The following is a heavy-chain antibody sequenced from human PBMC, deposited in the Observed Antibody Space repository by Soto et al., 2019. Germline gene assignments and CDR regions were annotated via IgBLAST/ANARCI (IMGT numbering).Heavy chain of an antibody. Sequence: SQTLSLTCAISGDSVSSNSAAWNWIRQSPSRGLEWLGRTYYRSKWYNDYAVSVKSRITINPDTSKNQFSLQLNSVTPDDTAVYYRARDRRGYCSSTSCYHYYYYGMDVWGQGTTVTVSS. V-gene: IGHV6-1*01. CDR1: GDSVSSNSAA. D-gene: IGHD2-2*01. CDR2: TYYRSKWYN. J-gene: IGHJ6*02. CDR3: ARDRRGYCSSTSCYHYYYYGMDV.